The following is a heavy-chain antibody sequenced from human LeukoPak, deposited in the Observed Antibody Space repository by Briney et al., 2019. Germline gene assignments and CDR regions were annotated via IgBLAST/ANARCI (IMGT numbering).Heavy chain of an antibody. Sequence: GGSLRLSCAASGFTFSSYAMHWVRQAPGKGLEWVAFIRYDGSNKYYADSVKGRFTISRDNSKNTLYLQMNSLRAEDTAVYYCAKDSGGPAARPDYYYYYMDVWGKGTTVTVSS. J-gene: IGHJ6*03. CDR2: IRYDGSNK. CDR1: GFTFSSYA. V-gene: IGHV3-30*02. CDR3: AKDSGGPAARPDYYYYYMDV. D-gene: IGHD6-6*01.